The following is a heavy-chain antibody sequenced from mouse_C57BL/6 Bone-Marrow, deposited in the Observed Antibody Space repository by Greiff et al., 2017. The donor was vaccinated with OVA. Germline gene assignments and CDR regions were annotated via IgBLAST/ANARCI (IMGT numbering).Heavy chain of an antibody. CDR3: ARDGSDYFDY. CDR2: ISSGSS. J-gene: IGHJ2*01. CDR1: GFTFSDYG. V-gene: IGHV5-17*01. Sequence: EVMLVESGGGLVKPGGSLKLSCAASGFTFSDYGMHWVRQAPEKGLEWVAYISSGSSTISRDNAKNTLFLQMTSLRSEDTAMYYCARDGSDYFDYWGQGTTLTVSS. D-gene: IGHD1-1*01.